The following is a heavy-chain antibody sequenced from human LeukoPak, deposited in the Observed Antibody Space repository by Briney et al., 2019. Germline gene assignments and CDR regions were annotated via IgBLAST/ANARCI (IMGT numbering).Heavy chain of an antibody. Sequence: GGSLRLSCTASGFTFGDYAMSWVRQAPGKGLEWVGFIRSKAYGGTTEYAASVKGRFTISRDDSKNTAYLQMNSLKTEDTAVYYCTRGFQFDYWGQGTLVTVSS. J-gene: IGHJ4*02. CDR3: TRGFQFDY. CDR2: IRSKAYGGTT. V-gene: IGHV3-49*04. D-gene: IGHD2-21*01. CDR1: GFTFGDYA.